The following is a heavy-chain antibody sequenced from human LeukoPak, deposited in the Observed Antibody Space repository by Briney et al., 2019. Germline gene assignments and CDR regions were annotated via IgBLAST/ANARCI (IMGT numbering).Heavy chain of an antibody. Sequence: GSLRLSCAASGFTFSSSAMSWVRQAPGKGLEWVSAISNNGGYTYYADSVQGRFTISRDNSKNTLYLQVNSLRAEDTAVYYCAKGGKWDVTPFDYWGQGTLVTVSS. D-gene: IGHD1-26*01. V-gene: IGHV3-23*01. CDR3: AKGGKWDVTPFDY. CDR1: GFTFSSSA. J-gene: IGHJ4*02. CDR2: ISNNGGYT.